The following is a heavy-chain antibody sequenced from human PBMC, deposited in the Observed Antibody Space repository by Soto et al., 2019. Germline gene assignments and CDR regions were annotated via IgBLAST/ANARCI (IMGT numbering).Heavy chain of an antibody. CDR3: ARDKVGGSYYY. CDR1: GFTFSSYS. CDR2: ISSSSSYI. V-gene: IGHV3-21*01. D-gene: IGHD1-26*01. Sequence: GGSLILSCAASGFTFSSYSMNWVRQAPGKGLEWVSSISSSSSYIYYADSVKGRFTISRDNAKNSLYLQMNSLRAEDTAVYYCARDKVGGSYYYWGQGTLVTVSS. J-gene: IGHJ4*02.